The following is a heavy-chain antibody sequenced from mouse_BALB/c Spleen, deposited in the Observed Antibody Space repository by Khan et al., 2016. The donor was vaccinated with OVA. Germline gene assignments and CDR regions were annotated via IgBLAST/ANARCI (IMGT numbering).Heavy chain of an antibody. V-gene: IGHV2-6-5*01. D-gene: IGHD1-3*01. CDR2: IWGGGST. Sequence: QVQLKESGPGLVAPSQSLSITCTVSGFSLTDYGVSWIRQPPGKGLAWLGVIWGGGSTYYNSVLKSRLSLSKDNSENLVFLKMNSLQTDDTAIYCCAKHLNLYPYYFDYWGQGTTLTVSS. CDR3: AKHLNLYPYYFDY. J-gene: IGHJ2*01. CDR1: GFSLTDYG.